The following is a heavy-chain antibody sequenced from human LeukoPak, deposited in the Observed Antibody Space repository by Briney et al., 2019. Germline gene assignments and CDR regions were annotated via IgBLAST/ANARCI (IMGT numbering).Heavy chain of an antibody. Sequence: PSQTLSLTCTVSGGSISSGDYYWSWIRQPPGKGLEWIGYIYYSGSTYYNPSLKSRVTISVDTSKNQFSLKLSSVTAADTAVYYCARVSRLLWLFDYWGQGTLVTVSS. J-gene: IGHJ4*02. CDR1: GGSISSGDYY. V-gene: IGHV4-30-4*08. D-gene: IGHD5-18*01. CDR2: IYYSGST. CDR3: ARVSRLLWLFDY.